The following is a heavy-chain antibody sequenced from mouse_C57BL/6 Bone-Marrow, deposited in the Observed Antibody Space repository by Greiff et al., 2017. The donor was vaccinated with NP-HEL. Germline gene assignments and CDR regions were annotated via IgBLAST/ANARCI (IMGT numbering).Heavy chain of an antibody. Sequence: QVQLQQSGAELVRPGTSVKVSCKASGYAFTNYLIEWVKQRPGQGLEWIGVINPGSGGTNYNEKFKGKATLTADKSSSTAYMQLSSLTSEDSAVYFWARSGSDGYYSWFAYWGQGTLVTVSA. D-gene: IGHD2-3*01. J-gene: IGHJ3*01. CDR3: ARSGSDGYYSWFAY. CDR1: GYAFTNYL. CDR2: INPGSGGT. V-gene: IGHV1-54*01.